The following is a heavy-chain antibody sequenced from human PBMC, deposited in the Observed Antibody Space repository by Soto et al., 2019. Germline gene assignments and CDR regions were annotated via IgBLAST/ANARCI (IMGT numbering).Heavy chain of an antibody. CDR2: ISSSSSYI. D-gene: IGHD2-2*02. CDR3: ASSYRLRWFDP. Sequence: EVQLVESGGGLVKPGGSLRLSCAASGFTFSSYSMNWVRQAPGKGLEWVSSISSSSSYIYYADSVKGRFTISRDNAKNSLYLQMNSMRAEDTAVYYCASSYRLRWFDPWGQGTLVTVSS. V-gene: IGHV3-21*01. J-gene: IGHJ5*02. CDR1: GFTFSSYS.